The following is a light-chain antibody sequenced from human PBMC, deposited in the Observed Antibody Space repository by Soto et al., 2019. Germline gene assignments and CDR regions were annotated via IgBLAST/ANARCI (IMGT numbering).Light chain of an antibody. Sequence: QSALTQPPSASGSPGQSVTISCTGTSSDVGGYDYVSWYQQRPGKAPKLLIHEVTKRPSGVPDRFSGSKSGNTASLTVSGLQAEDEADYYCCSYAGSSSDVFGTGTKLTVL. CDR3: CSYAGSSSDV. CDR1: SSDVGGYDY. CDR2: EVT. J-gene: IGLJ1*01. V-gene: IGLV2-8*01.